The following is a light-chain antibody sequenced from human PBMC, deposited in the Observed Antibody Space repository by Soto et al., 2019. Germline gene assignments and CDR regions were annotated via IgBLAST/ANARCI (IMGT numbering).Light chain of an antibody. CDR3: SSYAGFNNYVV. V-gene: IGLV2-8*01. CDR2: EVT. Sequence: QSVLTQPPSASGSPGQSVTISCTGTSSDVGGYNYVSWYQQYPGKAPKLMIYEVTKRPSGVPDRFSGSKSGNTASLTVSGLQAEYEADYYCSSYAGFNNYVVFGGGTQLTVL. J-gene: IGLJ2*01. CDR1: SSDVGGYNY.